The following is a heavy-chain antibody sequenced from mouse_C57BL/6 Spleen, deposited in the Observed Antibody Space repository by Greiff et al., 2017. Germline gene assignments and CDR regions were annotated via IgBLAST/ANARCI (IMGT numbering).Heavy chain of an antibody. D-gene: IGHD1-1*01. J-gene: IGHJ1*03. Sequence: VQLQQPGAELVMPGASVKLSCKASGYTFTSYWMHWVKQRPGQGLEWIGEIDPSDSYTNYNQKFKGKSTLTVDKSSSTAYMQLSSLTSEDSAVYYRARSGITTVVANYWYFDVWGKGTTVTGSS. CDR3: ARSGITTVVANYWYFDV. CDR2: IDPSDSYT. CDR1: GYTFTSYW. V-gene: IGHV1-69*01.